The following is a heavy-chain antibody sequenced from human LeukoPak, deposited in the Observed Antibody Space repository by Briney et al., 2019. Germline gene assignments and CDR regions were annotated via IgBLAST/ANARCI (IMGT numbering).Heavy chain of an antibody. CDR3: ARSSPGPANDAFDI. J-gene: IGHJ3*02. Sequence: SVKVSCKASGGTFSSYAISWVRQAPGQGLEWMGGVIPIFGTANYAQKFQGRVTITADKSTSTAYMELSSLRSEDTAVYYCARSSPGPANDAFDIWGQGTMVTVSS. D-gene: IGHD2-2*01. CDR1: GGTFSSYA. V-gene: IGHV1-69*06. CDR2: VIPIFGTA.